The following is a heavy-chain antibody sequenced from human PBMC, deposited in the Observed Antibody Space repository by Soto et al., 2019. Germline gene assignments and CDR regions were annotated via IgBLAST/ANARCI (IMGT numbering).Heavy chain of an antibody. CDR3: ARDVGPMTTVWWFDR. CDR2: FIPIFGTA. J-gene: IGHJ5*02. D-gene: IGHD4-17*01. CDR1: GGTFSSYA. V-gene: IGHV1-69*01. Sequence: QVQLVQSGAEVKKPGSSVKVSCKASGGTFSSYAISWVRQAPGQGLEWMGGFIPIFGTANYAQKFQGRVTITADESTSTAYMELRSLRSEDTAVYYCARDVGPMTTVWWFDRWGQGTLVTVSS.